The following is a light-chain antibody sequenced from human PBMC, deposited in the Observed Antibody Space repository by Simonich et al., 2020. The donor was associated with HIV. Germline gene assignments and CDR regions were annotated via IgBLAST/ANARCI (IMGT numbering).Light chain of an antibody. V-gene: IGLV1-40*01. CDR2: GNN. CDR1: SSNIGAGYD. CDR3: QSYDSSLSGSKV. Sequence: QSVLTQPPSVSGAPGQRVTISCTGSSSNIGAGYDVHWYQQLPGRAPKLLSNGNNNRPSGVPDRFSGSKAGNSASLAITGHQAEEEADYYCQSYDSSLSGSKVFGEGTKLTVL. J-gene: IGLJ3*02.